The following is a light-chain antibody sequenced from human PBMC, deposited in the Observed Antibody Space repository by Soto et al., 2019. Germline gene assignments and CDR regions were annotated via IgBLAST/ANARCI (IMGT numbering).Light chain of an antibody. CDR3: QQRSSWIT. V-gene: IGKV3D-20*02. CDR2: GAS. CDR1: QSVSSSY. J-gene: IGKJ5*01. Sequence: EIVLTQSPGTLSLSPGERATLSCRASQSVSSSYLAWYQQKPGQAPRLLIYGASSRATGIPDRFSGSGSGTDFTLTISRLEPEDFAVYYCQQRSSWITFGQGTRLEI.